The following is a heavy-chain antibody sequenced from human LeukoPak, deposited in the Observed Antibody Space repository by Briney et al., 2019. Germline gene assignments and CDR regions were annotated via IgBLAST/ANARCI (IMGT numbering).Heavy chain of an antibody. Sequence: SGTLSLTCAVYGGSFSGYYWSWIRQPPGKGLEWIGEINHSGSTNYNPSLKSRVTISVDTSKNQFSLKLSSVTAADTAVYYCARVATVVTPFDYWGQGTLVTVSS. CDR2: INHSGST. CDR3: ARVATVVTPFDY. D-gene: IGHD4-23*01. CDR1: GGSFSGYY. J-gene: IGHJ4*02. V-gene: IGHV4-34*01.